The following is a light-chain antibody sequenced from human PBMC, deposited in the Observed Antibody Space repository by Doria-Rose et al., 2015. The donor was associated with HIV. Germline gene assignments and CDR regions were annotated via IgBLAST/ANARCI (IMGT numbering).Light chain of an antibody. J-gene: IGLJ3*02. CDR2: KDT. CDR3: QSADSSSTLWV. V-gene: IGLV3-25*03. Sequence: SMSPGQTARITCSGDALPKQYAYWYQRKPGQAPVLVISKDTERPSGVSERFSGSSSRTTVTLTISGVQAEDEADYYCQSADSSSTLWVFGGGTKLTVL. CDR1: ALPKQY.